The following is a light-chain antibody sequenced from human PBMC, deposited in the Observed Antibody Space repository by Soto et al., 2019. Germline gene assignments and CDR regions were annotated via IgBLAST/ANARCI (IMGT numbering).Light chain of an antibody. Sequence: VLTQSPGTLSLSPGERATLSCRASQSFSSSNLAWYQHKPGQPPKLIVYSASRRATGIPDRFGGSGSVTDFTLTFSILEPEDVALYYCQRYGGSPPVTFGGGTKVDIK. CDR2: SAS. CDR1: QSFSSSN. J-gene: IGKJ4*01. V-gene: IGKV3-20*01. CDR3: QRYGGSPPVT.